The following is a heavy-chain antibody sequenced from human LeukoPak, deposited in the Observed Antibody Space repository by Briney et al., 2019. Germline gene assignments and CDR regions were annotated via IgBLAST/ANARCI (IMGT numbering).Heavy chain of an antibody. CDR3: ASLRIAVASPGN. J-gene: IGHJ4*02. D-gene: IGHD6-19*01. V-gene: IGHV4-39*01. Sequence: SETLSLTCTVSGGSIISSSHYWGWISQPPGKGLEWIGSIYYSGSTYYNPSLKSRVTISVDTSKNQFSLKLSSVTAADTAVYYCASLRIAVASPGNWGQGTLVTVSS. CDR2: IYYSGST. CDR1: GGSIISSSHY.